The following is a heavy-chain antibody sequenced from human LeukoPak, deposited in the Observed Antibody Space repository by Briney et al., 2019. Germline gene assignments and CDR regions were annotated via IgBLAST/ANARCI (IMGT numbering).Heavy chain of an antibody. J-gene: IGHJ4*02. V-gene: IGHV1-2*02. Sequence: ASVKVSCKASGYTFTGYYMHWVRQAPGQGLEWMGWINPNSGGALYAQKFQGRVTMTRDTSISTAYMELSRLKRDDTAIYYCARGEQQLVPGDYWGQGTLVTVSS. CDR1: GYTFTGYY. CDR3: ARGEQQLVPGDY. D-gene: IGHD6-13*01. CDR2: INPNSGGA.